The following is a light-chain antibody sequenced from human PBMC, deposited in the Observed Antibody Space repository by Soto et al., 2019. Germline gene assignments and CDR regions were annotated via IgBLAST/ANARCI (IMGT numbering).Light chain of an antibody. J-gene: IGKJ5*01. CDR3: QQHGQWPIT. CDR2: DAS. CDR1: QTIGSW. Sequence: DIQMTQSPSTLSGSVGDRVTFTCRASQTIGSWLAWYQQKPGRAPKLLIFDASSLESGVPSRFSGNGSGTEFTLTISSLQPEDFATYYCQQHGQWPITFGQGTRLEIK. V-gene: IGKV1-5*01.